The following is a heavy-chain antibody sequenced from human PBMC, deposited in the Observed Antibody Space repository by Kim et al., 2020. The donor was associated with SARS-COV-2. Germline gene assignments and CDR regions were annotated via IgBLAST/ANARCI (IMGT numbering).Heavy chain of an antibody. D-gene: IGHD3-10*01. Sequence: GSNDYNPSLKSKVTISVDTSMNQCSLRLSCVTAAYTAVYYCARAGWYFDLWGRGTLVTVSS. V-gene: IGHV4-34*01. CDR2: GSN. J-gene: IGHJ2*01. CDR3: ARAGWYFDL.